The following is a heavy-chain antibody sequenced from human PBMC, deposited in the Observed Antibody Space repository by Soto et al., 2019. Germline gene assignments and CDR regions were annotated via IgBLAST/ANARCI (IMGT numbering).Heavy chain of an antibody. V-gene: IGHV3-30-3*01. J-gene: IGHJ3*02. D-gene: IGHD3-9*01. Sequence: GGSLRLSCVASGFTFRSYAMHWVRQAPGKGLEWVAVISYDGSSKYYADSVKGRFTISRANSKNTLYLQMNSLRAEDTAVYYCARDTDYDILTGYYNKLKGNPNAFDIWGQGRMVTVSS. CDR2: ISYDGSSK. CDR3: ARDTDYDILTGYYNKLKGNPNAFDI. CDR1: GFTFRSYA.